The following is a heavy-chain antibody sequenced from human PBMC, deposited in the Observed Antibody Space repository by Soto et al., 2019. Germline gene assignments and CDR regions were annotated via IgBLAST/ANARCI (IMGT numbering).Heavy chain of an antibody. V-gene: IGHV4-59*01. CDR3: ARAAMRPRDFYI. CDR2: IYYSGST. J-gene: IGHJ3*02. CDR1: GGSISSYY. Sequence: SETLSLTCTVSGGSISSYYWSWIRQPPGKGLEWIGYIYYSGSTNYNPSLKSRVTISVDTSKNQFSLKLSSVTAADTAVYYCARAAMRPRDFYIWGQGTIVTVSS. D-gene: IGHD2-2*01.